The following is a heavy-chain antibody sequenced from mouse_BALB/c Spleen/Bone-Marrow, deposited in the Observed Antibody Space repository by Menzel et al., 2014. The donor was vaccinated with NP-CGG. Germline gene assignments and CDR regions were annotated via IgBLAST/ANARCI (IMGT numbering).Heavy chain of an antibody. CDR2: IHSNGGIT. CDR1: GFTFSIYG. Sequence: VQLQQSGGGLVQPGGSLKLSCAASGFTFSIYGKSWVRQTPDKRLELVATIHSNGGITYYPDSVKGRFTISRDNAKNTLYLQMTSLKSEDTAMYYCAKNQEAFDYWGQGTTLTVSS. CDR3: AKNQEAFDY. V-gene: IGHV5-6-3*01. J-gene: IGHJ2*01. D-gene: IGHD3-2*02.